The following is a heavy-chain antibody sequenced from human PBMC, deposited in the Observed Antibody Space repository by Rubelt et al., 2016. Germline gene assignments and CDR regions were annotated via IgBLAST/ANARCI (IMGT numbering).Heavy chain of an antibody. CDR2: VSSSGSYI. CDR1: GFTFSSYS. D-gene: IGHD5-18*01. V-gene: IGHV3-21*01. J-gene: IGHJ4*02. Sequence: GGGLVKPGGSLRLSCAASGFTFSSYSMNWVRQAPGKGLEWVSSVSSSGSYIYYADSVKGRFTISRDNAKNSLYLQMNSLRAEDTAVYYCARLRGYSYGILAFSHLEADYYFDYWGQGTLVTVSS. CDR3: ARLRGYSYGILAFSHLEADYYFDY.